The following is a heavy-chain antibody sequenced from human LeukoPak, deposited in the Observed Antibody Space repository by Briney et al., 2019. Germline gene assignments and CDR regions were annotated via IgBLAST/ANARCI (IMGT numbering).Heavy chain of an antibody. V-gene: IGHV4-61*08. J-gene: IGHJ2*01. CDR1: GGSISSGGYY. D-gene: IGHD3-3*01. CDR2: IYYSGSS. Sequence: SETLSLTCTVSGGSISSGGYYWNWIRQPPGKGLEWIGYIYYSGSSNYNPSLKNRVTISVDTSKNQFSLKLSSVTAADTAVYYCARDFWSGYQHYWYFDLWGRGTLVTVSS. CDR3: ARDFWSGYQHYWYFDL.